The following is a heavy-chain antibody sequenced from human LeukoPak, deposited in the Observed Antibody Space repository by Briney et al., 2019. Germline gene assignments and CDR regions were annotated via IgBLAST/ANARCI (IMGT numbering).Heavy chain of an antibody. V-gene: IGHV3-11*04. J-gene: IGHJ4*01. CDR1: GFPFSDYY. D-gene: IGHD5-18*01. CDR2: ISGGSHI. CDR3: ARDISGYSYGSCDY. Sequence: TGGSLRLSCAASGFPFSDYYMSWIRQAPGKGLEWVSYISGGSHIYYADSVKGRFTISRDNAKNSLFLQMNSLRAEDTAVYYCARDISGYSYGSCDYWGQGTLVTVSS.